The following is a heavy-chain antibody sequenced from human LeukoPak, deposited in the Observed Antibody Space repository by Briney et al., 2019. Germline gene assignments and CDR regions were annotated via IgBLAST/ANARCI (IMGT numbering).Heavy chain of an antibody. Sequence: GGSLRLSCAASGFSVSNSYMSWVRQAPGEGLDWVSVIYSGGGTFHSDSVKGRFTVSGDYSKNTLYLQMNNLRADDTAVYYCARDSSGPAFWGQGTLVTVSS. CDR1: GFSVSNSY. CDR2: IYSGGGT. J-gene: IGHJ4*02. D-gene: IGHD3-22*01. CDR3: ARDSSGPAF. V-gene: IGHV3-53*01.